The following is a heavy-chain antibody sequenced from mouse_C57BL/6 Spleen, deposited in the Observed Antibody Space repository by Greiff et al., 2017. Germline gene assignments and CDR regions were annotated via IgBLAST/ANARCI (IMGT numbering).Heavy chain of an antibody. CDR2: INYDGSST. CDR1: GFTFSDYY. V-gene: IGHV5-16*01. Sequence: EVQVVESEGGLVQPGSSMKLSCTASGFTFSDYYMAWVRQVPEKGLEWVANINYDGSSTYYLDSLKSRFIISRDNAKNNLYLQMSSLKSEDTATYYCARDGGSSGYGFAYWGQGTLVTVSA. CDR3: ARDGGSSGYGFAY. D-gene: IGHD3-2*02. J-gene: IGHJ3*01.